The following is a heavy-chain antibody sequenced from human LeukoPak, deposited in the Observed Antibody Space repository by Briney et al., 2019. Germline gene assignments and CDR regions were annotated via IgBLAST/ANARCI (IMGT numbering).Heavy chain of an antibody. Sequence: PSETLSLTCTVSGDSISDDYYTWMRQPVGKGLEWIGRIHSGGTTNYNPFLMSRVTLSIDKSKKHISLRLTSVTAADTALYYCARDNGSGYTKGYEHYYYYLDVWGKGTTVTVSS. V-gene: IGHV4-4*07. J-gene: IGHJ6*03. CDR3: ARDNGSGYTKGYEHYYYYLDV. D-gene: IGHD1-26*01. CDR1: GDSISDDY. CDR2: IHSGGTT.